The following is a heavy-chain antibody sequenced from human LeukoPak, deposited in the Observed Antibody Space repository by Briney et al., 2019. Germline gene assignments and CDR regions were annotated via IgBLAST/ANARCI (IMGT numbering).Heavy chain of an antibody. D-gene: IGHD5-18*01. V-gene: IGHV5-51*01. CDR2: IYPGDSDT. Sequence: GASLNISCQGSGSSFTNYWIGWVRPMPRKGLEWMGIIYPGDSDTRYSPSFQGQVTISADKSISTAYLQWSSLKASDTAMYYCARGGGYNYGTFNYWGQGTLVTVSS. CDR3: ARGGGYNYGTFNY. CDR1: GSSFTNYW. J-gene: IGHJ4*02.